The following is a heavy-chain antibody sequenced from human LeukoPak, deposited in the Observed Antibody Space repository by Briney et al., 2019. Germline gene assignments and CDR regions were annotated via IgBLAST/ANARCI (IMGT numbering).Heavy chain of an antibody. CDR3: ARVGSYDAFDI. D-gene: IGHD6-19*01. CDR1: GFTFSGYG. CDR2: ISYDGSNK. Sequence: GGSLRLSCAASGFTFSGYGMHWVRQAPGKGLEWVAVISYDGSNKYYADSVKGRFTISRDNSKNTLYLQMNSLRAEDTAVYYCARVGSYDAFDIWGQGTMVTVSS. J-gene: IGHJ3*02. V-gene: IGHV3-30*03.